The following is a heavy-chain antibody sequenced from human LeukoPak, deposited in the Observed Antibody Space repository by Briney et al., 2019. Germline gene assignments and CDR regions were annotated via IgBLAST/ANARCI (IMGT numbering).Heavy chain of an antibody. J-gene: IGHJ6*02. CDR3: AKAPRRLGYCSGGSCYYYYGMDV. D-gene: IGHD2-15*01. CDR2: ISGSGGST. V-gene: IGHV3-23*01. CDR1: GFTFSSYA. Sequence: GGSLRLSCAASGFTFSSYAMSWVRQAPGKGLEWVSAISGSGGSTYYADSVKGRFTISRDNSKNTLYLQMNSLRAEDTAVYYCAKAPRRLGYCSGGSCYYYYGMDVWGQGTLVTVSS.